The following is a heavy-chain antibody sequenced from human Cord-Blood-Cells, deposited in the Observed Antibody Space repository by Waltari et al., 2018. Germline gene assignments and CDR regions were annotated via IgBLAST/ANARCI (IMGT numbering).Heavy chain of an antibody. V-gene: IGHV3-30*18. D-gene: IGHD3-3*01. CDR2: ISYDGSNK. Sequence: QVQLVESGGGVVQPGWSLRLSCAASGFTFSSYGMHWVRQAPGKGLEWVAVISYDGSNKYYADSVKGRFTISRDNSKNTLYLQMNSLRAEDTAVYYCAKKTPREWLFDYWGQGTLVTVSS. J-gene: IGHJ4*02. CDR3: AKKTPREWLFDY. CDR1: GFTFSSYG.